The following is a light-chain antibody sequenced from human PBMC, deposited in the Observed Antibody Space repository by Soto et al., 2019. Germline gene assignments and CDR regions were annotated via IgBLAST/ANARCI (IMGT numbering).Light chain of an antibody. V-gene: IGKV1D-12*01. CDR2: AAS. CDR1: QGIRNW. J-gene: IGKJ4*01. CDR3: QQTDSCPLS. Sequence: DIQMTQSPSSVAASIGDRVTITCRASQGIRNWLAWYQQTPGKAPELLIFAASSMQSGVPSRFSGRGSGTEFTLTIDSLQPEDFATYYCQQTDSCPLSCGGGTKVEFK.